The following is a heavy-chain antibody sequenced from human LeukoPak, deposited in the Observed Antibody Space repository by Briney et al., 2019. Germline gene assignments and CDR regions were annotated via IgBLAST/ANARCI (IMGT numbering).Heavy chain of an antibody. V-gene: IGHV3-9*01. J-gene: IGHJ6*02. CDR2: ISWNSGNI. D-gene: IGHD4-4*01. CDR1: GFTFDDYA. CDR3: AREGSNYVPYYYYYGMDV. Sequence: GRSLRLSCAASGFTFDDYAMHWVRQAPGKGPEWVSGISWNSGNIGYADSVKGRFTISRDNAKNSLYLQMNSLRAEDTAVYYCAREGSNYVPYYYYYGMDVWGQGTTVTVSS.